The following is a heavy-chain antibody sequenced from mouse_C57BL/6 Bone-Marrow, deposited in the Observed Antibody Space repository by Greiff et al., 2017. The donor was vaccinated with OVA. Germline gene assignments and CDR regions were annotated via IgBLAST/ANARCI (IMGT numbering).Heavy chain of an antibody. V-gene: IGHV1-81*01. J-gene: IGHJ1*03. Sequence: VQRVESGAELARPGASVKLSCKASGYTFTSYGISWVKQRTGQGLEWIGEIYPRSGNTYYNEKFKGKATLTADKSSSTAYMELRSLTSEDSAVYFGAIYYYGSSPSYWYYDVWGTGTTVTVSS. D-gene: IGHD1-1*01. CDR3: AIYYYGSSPSYWYYDV. CDR1: GYTFTSYG. CDR2: IYPRSGNT.